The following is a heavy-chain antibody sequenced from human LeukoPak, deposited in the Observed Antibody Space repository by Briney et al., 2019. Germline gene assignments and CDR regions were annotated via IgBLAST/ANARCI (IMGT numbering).Heavy chain of an antibody. Sequence: PSQTLSLTCTVSGGSISSGGYYWSWIRQHPGKGLEWIGYIYYSGSTYYNPSLKSRVTISVDTSKNQFSLKLSSVTAADTAVYYCARDRRRPHGMDVWGQGTTVTVCS. CDR3: ARDRRRPHGMDV. CDR1: GGSISSGGYY. V-gene: IGHV4-31*03. D-gene: IGHD6-25*01. J-gene: IGHJ6*02. CDR2: IYYSGST.